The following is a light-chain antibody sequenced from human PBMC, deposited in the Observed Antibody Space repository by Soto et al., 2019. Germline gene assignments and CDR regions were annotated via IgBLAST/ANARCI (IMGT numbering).Light chain of an antibody. V-gene: IGLV2-14*01. CDR3: STYTNPIAV. CDR2: EVR. Sequence: QSVLTQPASVSGSPGQSITISCTGTSSDIGTYNYVSWYQQHPGKAPKLMIYEVRNRPSGVSIRFSGSKSGKTASLTISGLQAEDEAHYYCSTYTNPIAVFGGGTQLTVL. J-gene: IGLJ2*01. CDR1: SSDIGTYNY.